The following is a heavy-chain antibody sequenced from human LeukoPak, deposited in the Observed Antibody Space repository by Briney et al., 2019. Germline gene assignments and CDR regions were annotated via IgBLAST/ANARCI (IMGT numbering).Heavy chain of an antibody. V-gene: IGHV3-7*01. Sequence: PGGSLRLSCAASGFTFSTYWMSWVRQAPGGGLEWVANIKQDGSEKYYVDSVKGRFTISRDNAKNSLYLQMNSLRAEDTAVYYCARYWERCSSTSCYIFAFDIWGQGTMVTVSS. CDR2: IKQDGSEK. CDR3: ARYWERCSSTSCYIFAFDI. D-gene: IGHD2-2*02. CDR1: GFTFSTYW. J-gene: IGHJ3*02.